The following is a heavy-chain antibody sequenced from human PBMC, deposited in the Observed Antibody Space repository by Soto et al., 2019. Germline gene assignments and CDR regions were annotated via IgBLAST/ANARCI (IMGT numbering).Heavy chain of an antibody. V-gene: IGHV3-33*08. CDR1: GFTFNTYG. J-gene: IGHJ6*02. Sequence: QVQLVESGGGVVQPGGSLRLSCTTSGFTFNTYGMYWVRQAPGKGLEWVAIIWYDGSNKYYGDSVKGRVTISRDNSKNTRYLKMNSLRAEDTALYYCARGDCTGAYCYSWPFNYGVDVWGQGTTVTVSS. CDR3: ARGDCTGAYCYSWPFNYGVDV. CDR2: IWYDGSNK. D-gene: IGHD2-15*01.